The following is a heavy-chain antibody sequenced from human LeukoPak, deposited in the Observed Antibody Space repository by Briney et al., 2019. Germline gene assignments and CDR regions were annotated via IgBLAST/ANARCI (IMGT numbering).Heavy chain of an antibody. D-gene: IGHD3-22*01. CDR3: ARDPIYYDSSGQLYYFDY. Sequence: GGSLRLCCAASGFTFSSDGMHWVRQAPGKGLEWVAVISYDGSNKYYADSVKGRLTISRDNSKNTLYLQMNSLRAEDTAVYYCARDPIYYDSSGQLYYFDYWGQGTLVTVSS. CDR2: ISYDGSNK. J-gene: IGHJ4*02. V-gene: IGHV3-30-3*01. CDR1: GFTFSSDG.